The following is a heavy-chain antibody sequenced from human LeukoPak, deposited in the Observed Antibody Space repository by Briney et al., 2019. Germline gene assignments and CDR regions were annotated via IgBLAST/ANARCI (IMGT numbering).Heavy chain of an antibody. J-gene: IGHJ5*02. V-gene: IGHV4-30-2*01. CDR3: ARDIWGSST. CDR2: IYHSGGT. CDR1: GASISSGGYS. D-gene: IGHD3-16*01. Sequence: SETLSLTCVVSGASISSGGYSRSWIRQPPGKGLEWIGCIYHSGGTHYNPSLKSRVTMSVDMSKNQISLNLNSVTAADTAVYYCARDIWGSSTWGPGTLVTVSS.